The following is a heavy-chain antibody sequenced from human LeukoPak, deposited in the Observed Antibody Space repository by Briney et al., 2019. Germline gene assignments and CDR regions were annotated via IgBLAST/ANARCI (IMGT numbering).Heavy chain of an antibody. CDR1: GFTVSTNY. Sequence: GGSLRLSCAASGFTVSTNYMNWVRQAPGKGLEWVSVIYSGGSTYYADSVKGRFTISRDNAKNSMYLQMDSPRDEDTAVYYCATETIGRHYDYWGQGTLLTVSS. CDR2: IYSGGST. J-gene: IGHJ4*02. D-gene: IGHD1-14*01. V-gene: IGHV3-66*01. CDR3: ATETIGRHYDY.